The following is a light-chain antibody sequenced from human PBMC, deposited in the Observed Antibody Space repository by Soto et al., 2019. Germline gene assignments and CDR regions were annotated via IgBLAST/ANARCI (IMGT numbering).Light chain of an antibody. CDR1: QSVSRDF. V-gene: IGKV3-20*01. CDR2: GAS. CDR3: QQYGSAPYT. J-gene: IGKJ2*01. Sequence: EIVLTQSPGTLSLSPGERATLSCRASQSVSRDFLAWFQQTPGQAPRLLIDGASSRAIGIPDRFSGSGSGTDFTLTISRLEPEDSAVYYCQQYGSAPYTFGQGTKLEIK.